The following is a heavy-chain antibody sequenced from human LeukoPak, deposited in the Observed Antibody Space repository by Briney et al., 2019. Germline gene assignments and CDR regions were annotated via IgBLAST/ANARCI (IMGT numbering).Heavy chain of an antibody. D-gene: IGHD3-22*01. J-gene: IGHJ2*01. CDR1: GGSFSGYY. V-gene: IGHV4-34*01. CDR2: INHSGST. CDR3: ARGRHDSSGYYNRRNWYFDL. Sequence: PSETLSLTCAVYGGSFSGYYWSWIRQPPGKGLEWIGEINHSGSTNYNPSLESRVTISVDTSKNQFSLKLSSVTAADTAVYYCARGRHDSSGYYNRRNWYFDLWGRGILVTVSS.